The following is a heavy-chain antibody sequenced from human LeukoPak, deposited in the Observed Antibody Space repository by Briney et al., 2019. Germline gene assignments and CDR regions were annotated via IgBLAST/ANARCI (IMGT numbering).Heavy chain of an antibody. CDR2: IKQDGSEK. CDR1: GFTSSSYW. V-gene: IGHV3-7*01. D-gene: IGHD3-22*01. CDR3: ASGLNYYDSSGDGVGDY. J-gene: IGHJ4*02. Sequence: GGSLRLSCAASGFTSSSYWMSWVRQAPGKGLEWVANIKQDGSEKYYVDSVKGRFTISRDNAKNSLYLQMNSLRAEDTAVYYCASGLNYYDSSGDGVGDYWGQGTLVTVSS.